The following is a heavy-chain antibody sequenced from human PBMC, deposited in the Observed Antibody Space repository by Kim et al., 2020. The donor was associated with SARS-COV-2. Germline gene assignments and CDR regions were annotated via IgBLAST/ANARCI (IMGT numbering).Heavy chain of an antibody. CDR2: ISYDGSNK. CDR3: ARDRSRWAAAGIDY. Sequence: GGSLRLSCAASGFTFSSYAMHWVRQAPGKGLEWVAVISYDGSNKYYADSVKGRFTISRDNSKNTLYLQMNSLRAEDTAVYYCARDRSRWAAAGIDYRGQGTLVTVSS. J-gene: IGHJ4*02. D-gene: IGHD6-13*01. V-gene: IGHV3-30*04. CDR1: GFTFSSYA.